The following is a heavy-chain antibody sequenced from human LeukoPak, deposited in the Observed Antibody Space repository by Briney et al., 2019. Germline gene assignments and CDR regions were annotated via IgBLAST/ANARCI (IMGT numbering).Heavy chain of an antibody. CDR2: INAGNDNT. D-gene: IGHD3-10*01. Sequence: ASVKVSCKASGYTFASYGIHWVRQAPGQGLEWMGWINAGNDNTKYSQKFQGRVTITRDTPASTVYTELSSLRSEDTAVYYCARANYGSGTRWLDPWGQGTLVIVSS. J-gene: IGHJ5*02. V-gene: IGHV1-3*01. CDR1: GYTFASYG. CDR3: ARANYGSGTRWLDP.